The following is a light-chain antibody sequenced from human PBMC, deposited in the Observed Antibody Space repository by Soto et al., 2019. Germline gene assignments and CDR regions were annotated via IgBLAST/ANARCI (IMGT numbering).Light chain of an antibody. V-gene: IGKV3-20*01. CDR2: DAS. J-gene: IGKJ1*01. CDR3: QQYGDSPT. CDR1: QSVSSNY. Sequence: EIVLTQSPGALSLSPGERATLSCRASQSVSSNYLAWYQQRPGQAPRLLIYDASSRATGIPNRFSGSGSGTDFTLTISRLEPEDFAVFYCQQYGDSPTFGQGTKVDIK.